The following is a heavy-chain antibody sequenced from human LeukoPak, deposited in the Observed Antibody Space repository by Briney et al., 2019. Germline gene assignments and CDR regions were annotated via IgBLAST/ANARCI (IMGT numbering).Heavy chain of an antibody. Sequence: SVKVSCKASGGTFSSYAISWVRQAPGQGLEWMGGIIPIFGTANYARKFQGRVTITTDESTSTAYMELSSLRSEDTAVYYCARVAVAGTGVDYWGQGTLVTVSS. CDR1: GGTFSSYA. J-gene: IGHJ4*02. V-gene: IGHV1-69*05. CDR2: IIPIFGTA. D-gene: IGHD6-19*01. CDR3: ARVAVAGTGVDY.